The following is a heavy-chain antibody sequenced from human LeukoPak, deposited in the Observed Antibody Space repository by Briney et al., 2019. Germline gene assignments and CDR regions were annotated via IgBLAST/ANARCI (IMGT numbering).Heavy chain of an antibody. Sequence: SETLSLTCAVYGGSFSGYYWSWIRQPPGKGLEWIGEINHSGSTNYNPSLKSRVTISVDTSKNQFSLKLSSVTAVDTAVYYCARGRITMVRGGPHRPPYYYGMDVWGKGTTVTVSS. CDR3: ARGRITMVRGGPHRPPYYYGMDV. CDR1: GGSFSGYY. V-gene: IGHV4-34*01. CDR2: INHSGST. J-gene: IGHJ6*04. D-gene: IGHD3-10*01.